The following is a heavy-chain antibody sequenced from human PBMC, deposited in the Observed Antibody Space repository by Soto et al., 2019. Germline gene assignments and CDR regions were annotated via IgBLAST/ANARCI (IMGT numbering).Heavy chain of an antibody. CDR1: GGSISSSSYY. D-gene: IGHD2-8*02. CDR2: IYYSGST. Sequence: SETLSLTCTVSGGSISSSSYYWGWIRQPPGKGLEWIGSIYYSGSTYYNPSLKSRVTISVDTSKNQFSLKLSSVTAADTAVYYCARAGSTGGMDVWGQGTTVTVSS. V-gene: IGHV4-39*01. J-gene: IGHJ6*02. CDR3: ARAGSTGGMDV.